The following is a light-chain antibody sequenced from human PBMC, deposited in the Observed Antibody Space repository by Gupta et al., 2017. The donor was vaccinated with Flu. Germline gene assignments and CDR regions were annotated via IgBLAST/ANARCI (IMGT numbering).Light chain of an antibody. CDR3: QQYYDVPFT. CDR1: QSVLYYSTKKDY. CDR2: WAT. J-gene: IGKJ4*01. V-gene: IGKV4-1*01. Sequence: NCKSSQSVLYYSTKKDYLSWYQQKPGQPPKLLISWATTRESGVPDRFSASGSGTDFTLTIASLQAEDVAVYYCQQYYDVPFTFGGETKVEIK.